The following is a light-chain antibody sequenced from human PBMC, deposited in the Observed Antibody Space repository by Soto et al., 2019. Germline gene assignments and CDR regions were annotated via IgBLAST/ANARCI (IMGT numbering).Light chain of an antibody. CDR2: GAS. V-gene: IGKV3-20*01. CDR3: QQYGSSPRT. Sequence: EIVLTQSPGTLSLSPGERATLSCRASQSVANSHLAWYQQKPGQAPRLLIYGASSRATGIPDRFSGSGSGTDFTLTIRRLEPEDFAVYYCQQYGSSPRTVGQGTKVDSK. J-gene: IGKJ1*01. CDR1: QSVANSH.